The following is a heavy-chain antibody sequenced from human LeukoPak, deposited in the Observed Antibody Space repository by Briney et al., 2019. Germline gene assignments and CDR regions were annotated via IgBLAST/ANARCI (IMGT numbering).Heavy chain of an antibody. Sequence: PSETLSLTCAVYGGSFSGYYWSWIRQPPGKGLELIGEINHSGSTNYSPSLKSRFTISVDASKNQFSLKPSSVTAADTAVYYCARGRSLLNWGQGTLVTVSS. CDR1: GGSFSGYY. CDR2: INHSGST. CDR3: ARGRSLLN. V-gene: IGHV4-34*01. J-gene: IGHJ4*02.